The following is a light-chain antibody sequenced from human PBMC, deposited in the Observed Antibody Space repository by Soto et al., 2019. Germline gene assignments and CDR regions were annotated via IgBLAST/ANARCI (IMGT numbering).Light chain of an antibody. CDR2: KAS. V-gene: IGKV1-5*03. Sequence: DIQMTQSPSTLSASVGDTVTITCRASQSLSSWLAWYQHKPRKAPKLLISKASSLESGVPSRFSGSGSGTEFTLTISSLQPDDFATYHCQHYSGYSTFGQGTKLEIK. CDR3: QHYSGYST. CDR1: QSLSSW. J-gene: IGKJ2*01.